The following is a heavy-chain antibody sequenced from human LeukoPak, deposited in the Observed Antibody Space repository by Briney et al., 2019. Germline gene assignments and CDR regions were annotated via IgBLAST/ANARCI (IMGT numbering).Heavy chain of an antibody. V-gene: IGHV3-53*01. Sequence: PGGSLRLSCAASGFTVSCNYMSWVRQARGKGLECVSVIYSGGSAYYADSVKGRFTVSRENSKNTLYLQMNSLRAEDTAVYYCARGYGPEYFQHWRQRTLVTVSS. CDR1: GFTVSCNY. CDR2: IYSGGSA. J-gene: IGHJ1*01. D-gene: IGHD5-18*01. CDR3: ARGYGPEYFQH.